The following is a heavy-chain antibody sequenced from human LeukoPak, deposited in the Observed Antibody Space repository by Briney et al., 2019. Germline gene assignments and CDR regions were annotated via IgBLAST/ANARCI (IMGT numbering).Heavy chain of an antibody. J-gene: IGHJ5*02. V-gene: IGHV3-66*03. CDR3: VRDRAEGRAWVEFDP. CDR2: LYSNGGK. Sequence: GGSLRLSCVASGFSVSSYGMNWVRQAPGKAPEWVSLLYSNGGKYYADSVQGRFIISRDNSKSTLYLQMNNLRVEDTAVYHCVRDRAEGRAWVEFDPWGQGAVVTVSS. CDR1: GFSVSSYG.